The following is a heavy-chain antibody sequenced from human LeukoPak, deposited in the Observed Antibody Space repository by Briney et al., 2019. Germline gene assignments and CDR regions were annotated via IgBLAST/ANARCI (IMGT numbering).Heavy chain of an antibody. CDR2: IYPGDSDT. D-gene: IGHD6-19*01. V-gene: IGHV5-51*01. Sequence: GESLKISCKASGYSFTIYWIAWVRQMPGKGLEWMGIIYPGDSDTKYSPSFQGQVTISADKSISTAYLQWSSLKASDTAMYYCAMRHSSGWYYDYWGQGTLVTVSS. CDR3: AMRHSSGWYYDY. J-gene: IGHJ4*02. CDR1: GYSFTIYW.